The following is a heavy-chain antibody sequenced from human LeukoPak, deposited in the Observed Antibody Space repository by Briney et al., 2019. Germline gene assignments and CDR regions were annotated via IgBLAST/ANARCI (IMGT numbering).Heavy chain of an antibody. J-gene: IGHJ4*02. CDR3: AKATLATTYFDS. D-gene: IGHD5-24*01. CDR1: GFTLSSYA. V-gene: IGHV3-23*01. CDR2: ISGRGDTI. Sequence: VGTLRLSCAASGFTLSSYAMSWVRQAPGMGLEWVSAISGRGDTISYADSVKGRFTVSRDNSKNTLYLQVNSLRAEDTAVYYCAKATLATTYFDSWGQGTLVTVSS.